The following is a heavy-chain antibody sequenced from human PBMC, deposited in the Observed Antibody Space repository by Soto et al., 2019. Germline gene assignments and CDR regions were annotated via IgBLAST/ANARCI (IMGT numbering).Heavy chain of an antibody. CDR3: ARDNWNSY. J-gene: IGHJ4*02. CDR1: GFTFSNYW. CDR2: INPDGSST. V-gene: IGHV3-74*01. Sequence: EVQLAESGGGLVQPGGSLRLSCAATGFTFSNYWMHWVRQVPGRGLVWVSRINPDGSSTNYADSVKGRFTMSRNNDKNMVYLEMNCLRAEDTAVYYCARDNWNSYWGQGILVTVSS. D-gene: IGHD1-7*01.